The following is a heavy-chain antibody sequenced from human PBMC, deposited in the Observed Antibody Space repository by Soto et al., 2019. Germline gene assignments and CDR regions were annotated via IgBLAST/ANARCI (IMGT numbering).Heavy chain of an antibody. CDR2: IKGKIDGEAT. CDR1: GFSFSNAW. CDR3: TTGSVEGV. J-gene: IGHJ6*02. Sequence: EVQLVESGGGLVKPGGSLRLSCAASGFSFSNAWMNWVRQAPGKGLEWVGGIKGKIDGEATDYAGPVKGRFTVFRDDSKSALYLQMNSLKGDDTAVYYCTTGSVEGVWGQGTTVTVS. D-gene: IGHD2-15*01. V-gene: IGHV3-15*07.